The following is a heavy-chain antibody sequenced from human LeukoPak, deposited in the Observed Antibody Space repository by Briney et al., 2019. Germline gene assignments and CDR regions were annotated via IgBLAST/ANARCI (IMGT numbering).Heavy chain of an antibody. V-gene: IGHV1-2*02. CDR2: INPNSGGT. CDR1: GYTFTGYY. CDR3: ARMPSGSRGWSRHFDY. J-gene: IGHJ4*02. D-gene: IGHD6-19*01. Sequence: ASVKVSCKASGYTFTGYYMHWVRQAPGQGLEWMGWINPNSGGTNYAQKFQGRGTMTRDTSISTAYMELSRLRSDDTAVYYCARMPSGSRGWSRHFDYWGQGTLVTVSS.